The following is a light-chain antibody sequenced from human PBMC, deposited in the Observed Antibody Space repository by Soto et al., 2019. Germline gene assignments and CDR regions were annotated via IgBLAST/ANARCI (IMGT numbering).Light chain of an antibody. CDR1: QTISTD. CDR2: DAS. J-gene: IGKJ1*01. V-gene: IGKV1-5*01. CDR3: QQDNGDSERM. Sequence: DIQMTQSPSTLSASVGDRVTIPCRASQTISTDLAWYQQKPGRAPKLLIYDASGLEGGVPSRFSGSGSGTEFTLTISGLQPDDFATYYCQQDNGDSERMFG.